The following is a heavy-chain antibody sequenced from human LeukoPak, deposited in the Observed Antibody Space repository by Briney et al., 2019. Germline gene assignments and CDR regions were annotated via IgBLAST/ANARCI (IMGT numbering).Heavy chain of an antibody. CDR2: INPNSGGT. CDR1: GYTSTGYY. D-gene: IGHD1-26*01. J-gene: IGHJ4*02. V-gene: IGHV1-2*02. Sequence: ASVKVSCKASGYTSTGYYIHWVRQAPGQGLEWMGWINPNSGGTRYGPKFQGRVIMTRDTSISIAYMELGSLRSDDTAVYYCARGDGSYLLWGQGTLVTVSS. CDR3: ARGDGSYLL.